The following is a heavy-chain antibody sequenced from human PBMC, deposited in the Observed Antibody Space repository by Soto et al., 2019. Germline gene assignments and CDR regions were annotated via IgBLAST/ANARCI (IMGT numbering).Heavy chain of an antibody. CDR2: IYPGDPDP. Sequence: PGESLKISCKGSGYDFSHYWSGWLRQKPGKGLGWMGNIYPGDPDPRYSPSFQGQVTISADKSISTAYLQWGSLKASDTAKYYCARRGDGYNAGYYYGLDVWGQGTTVTVSS. J-gene: IGHJ6*02. CDR1: GYDFSHYW. V-gene: IGHV5-51*01. CDR3: ARRGDGYNAGYYYGLDV. D-gene: IGHD5-12*01.